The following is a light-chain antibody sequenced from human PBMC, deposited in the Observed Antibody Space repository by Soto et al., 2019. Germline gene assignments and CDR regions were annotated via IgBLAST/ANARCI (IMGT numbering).Light chain of an antibody. CDR3: AAWDGSLNALV. CDR1: TSNIGNNP. CDR2: NNN. V-gene: IGLV1-44*01. Sequence: QSVLTQPLSVSGTPGQRVTISCSGSTSNIGNNPVNWYQQLPGTAPKLLIYNNNQRPSGVPDRFSGSKSGTSASLAISGRQSDDEADYYCAAWDGSLNALVFGGGTQLTVL. J-gene: IGLJ2*01.